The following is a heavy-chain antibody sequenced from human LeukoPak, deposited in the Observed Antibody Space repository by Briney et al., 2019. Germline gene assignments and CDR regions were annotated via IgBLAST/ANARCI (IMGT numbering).Heavy chain of an antibody. Sequence: SETLSLTCTVSGGSISSGGYYWSWIRQHPGKGLEWIGYTYYSGSTYYNPSLKSRVTISVDTSKNQFSLKLSSVTAADTAVYYCARDLEGPLGLWFDPWGQGTLVTVSS. J-gene: IGHJ5*02. D-gene: IGHD1-14*01. CDR1: GGSISSGGYY. CDR3: ARDLEGPLGLWFDP. CDR2: TYYSGST. V-gene: IGHV4-31*03.